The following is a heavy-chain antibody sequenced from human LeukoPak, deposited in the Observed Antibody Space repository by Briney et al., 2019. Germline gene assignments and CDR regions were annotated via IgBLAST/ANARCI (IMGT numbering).Heavy chain of an antibody. V-gene: IGHV1-69*06. J-gene: IGHJ3*02. CDR3: ATVGALPGIAVIDAFDI. Sequence: GASVKVSCKASGGTFSSYAISWVRQAPGQGLEWMGGIIPIFGTANYAQKFQGRVTMTEDTFTDTAYMELSSLRSEDTAVYYCATVGALPGIAVIDAFDIWGQGTMVTVSS. CDR2: IIPIFGTA. CDR1: GGTFSSYA. D-gene: IGHD6-13*01.